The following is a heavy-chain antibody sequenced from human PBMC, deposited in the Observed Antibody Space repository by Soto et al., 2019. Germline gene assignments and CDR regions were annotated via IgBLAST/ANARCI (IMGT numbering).Heavy chain of an antibody. CDR3: AREKGYSYGFRGYYYGMDV. J-gene: IGHJ6*02. V-gene: IGHV1-2*04. CDR2: INPNSGGT. Sequence: RASVKVSCKASGYTFTGYFMHWVRQAPGQGLEWMGWINPNSGGTNYAQKFQGWVTMTRDTSISTAYMEPSRLRSDDTAVYYCAREKGYSYGFRGYYYGMDVWGQGTTVTVSS. D-gene: IGHD5-18*01. CDR1: GYTFTGYF.